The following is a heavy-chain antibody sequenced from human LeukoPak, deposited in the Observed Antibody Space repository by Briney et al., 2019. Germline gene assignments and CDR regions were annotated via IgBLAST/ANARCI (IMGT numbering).Heavy chain of an antibody. CDR3: ARGTRGTDY. J-gene: IGHJ4*02. CDR2: INHSGST. V-gene: IGHV4-34*01. CDR1: GVSFSGYY. Sequence: SETLSLTCAVYGVSFSGYYWSWIRQPPGKGLEWIGEINHSGSTNYNPSLKSRVTTSVDTSKNQFSLKLSSVTAADTAVYYCARGTRGTDYWGQGTLVTVSS. D-gene: IGHD1-1*01.